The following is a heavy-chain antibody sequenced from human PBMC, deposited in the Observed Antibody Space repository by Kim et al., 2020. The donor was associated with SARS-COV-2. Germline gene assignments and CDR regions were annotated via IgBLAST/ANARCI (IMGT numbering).Heavy chain of an antibody. CDR2: TYYRSKWYN. V-gene: IGHV6-1*01. CDR1: GDSVSSNNAA. Sequence: SQTLSLTCAISGDSVSSNNAAWNWIRQSPSRGLEWLGRTYYRSKWYNDYAVSVKSRITINPDTPKNQFSLLLKYLTPEDTAVYYCARETTVVTPDDFDYYSYMDVWGKGTTVAVSS. D-gene: IGHD4-17*01. CDR3: ARETTVVTPDDFDYYSYMDV. J-gene: IGHJ6*03.